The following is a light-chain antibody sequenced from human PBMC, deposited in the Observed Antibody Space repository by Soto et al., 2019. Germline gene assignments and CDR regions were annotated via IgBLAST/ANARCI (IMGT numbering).Light chain of an antibody. V-gene: IGKV3-11*01. CDR2: DAS. CDR3: QQRSNWPT. CDR1: QSVSSY. Sequence: EIVLTQSPATLSLSPGERATLSCRASQSVSSYLAWYQQKRGQAPRLLIYDASSRAAGIPGRFSGSGSGTDFTLTISSLEPEDFAVYYCQQRSNWPTFGPGTKVDIK. J-gene: IGKJ3*01.